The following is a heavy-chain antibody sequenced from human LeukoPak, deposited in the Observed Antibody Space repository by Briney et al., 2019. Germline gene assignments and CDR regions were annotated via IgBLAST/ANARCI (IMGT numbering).Heavy chain of an antibody. J-gene: IGHJ4*02. Sequence: GASVKVSCKASGYTFSDYYVHWVRQAPGQGLEWMGWINPNSGGTNYAQKSQGRVTMTRDTSISTAYMDLSGLRSDDTAVYYCGRELGYCSSTSCPLYGYWGQGTLVTVSS. D-gene: IGHD2-2*01. V-gene: IGHV1-2*02. CDR1: GYTFSDYY. CDR3: GRELGYCSSTSCPLYGY. CDR2: INPNSGGT.